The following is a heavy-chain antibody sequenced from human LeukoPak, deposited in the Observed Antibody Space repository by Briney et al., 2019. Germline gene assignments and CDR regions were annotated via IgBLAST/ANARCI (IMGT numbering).Heavy chain of an antibody. CDR1: GFTFDDYG. V-gene: IGHV3-20*04. Sequence: GGSLRLSCAASGFTFDDYGMSWVRQAPGKGLEWVSGINWNGGSTVYADSVKGGFTISRDNAKNSLYLQMNSLRAEDTAVYYCARDGSSGSWRYFDLWGRGTLVTVSS. CDR3: ARDGSSGSWRYFDL. D-gene: IGHD1-26*01. CDR2: INWNGGST. J-gene: IGHJ2*01.